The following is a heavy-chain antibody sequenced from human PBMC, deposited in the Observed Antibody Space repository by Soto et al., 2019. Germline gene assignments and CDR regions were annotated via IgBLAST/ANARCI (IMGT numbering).Heavy chain of an antibody. V-gene: IGHV3-30*18. CDR1: GLTFSTYG. CDR2: ISHDGTNK. D-gene: IGHD3-3*01. Sequence: ESGGGVVQPGRSLRLSCAASGLTFSTYGMHWVRQAPGKGLEWVAVISHDGTNKYYADSVRGRFTISRDNSKNTLYLQMNSLRAEDTAVYYCAKGTGSYYDFWSGGDVWGQGTTVTVYS. CDR3: AKGTGSYYDFWSGGDV. J-gene: IGHJ6*02.